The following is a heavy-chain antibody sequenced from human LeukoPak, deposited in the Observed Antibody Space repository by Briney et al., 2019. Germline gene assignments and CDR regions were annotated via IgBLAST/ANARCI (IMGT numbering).Heavy chain of an antibody. CDR1: GGSIRSGDYY. Sequence: SETLSLTCTVSGGSIRSGDYYWSWIRQPPGKGLEWIGYIYYSGSTYYNPSLKSRVTISVDTSKNQFSLKLSSVTAADTAVYYCARAKAQHDYYYYYYMDVWGKGTTVTVSS. D-gene: IGHD2-2*01. CDR3: ARAKAQHDYYYYYYMDV. V-gene: IGHV4-30-4*08. CDR2: IYYSGST. J-gene: IGHJ6*03.